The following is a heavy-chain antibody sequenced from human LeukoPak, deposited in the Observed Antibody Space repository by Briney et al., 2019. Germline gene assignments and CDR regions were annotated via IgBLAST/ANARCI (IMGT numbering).Heavy chain of an antibody. CDR3: ARDRGYLNWFDP. D-gene: IGHD5-12*01. V-gene: IGHV1-2*02. CDR2: INPNSGGT. Sequence: GASVKVSCKASGYTFTGYYMHWVRQAPGQGLEWMGWINPNSGGTNYAQKFHGRVTMTRDTSISTAYMELSRLRSDDTAVYYCARDRGYLNWFDPWGQGTLVTVSS. J-gene: IGHJ5*02. CDR1: GYTFTGYY.